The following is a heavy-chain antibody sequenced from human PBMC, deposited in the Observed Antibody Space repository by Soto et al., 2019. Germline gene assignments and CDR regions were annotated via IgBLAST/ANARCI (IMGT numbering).Heavy chain of an antibody. V-gene: IGHV1-69*06. CDR3: ARDFGSTVLRFSPTLLY. CDR1: GGTFSSYA. D-gene: IGHD3-3*01. CDR2: IIPIFGTA. J-gene: IGHJ4*02. Sequence: SVKVSCKASGGTFSSYAISWVRQAPGQGLEWMGGIIPIFGTANYAQKFQGRVTITADKSTSTAYMELSSLRSEDTAVYYCARDFGSTVLRFSPTLLYWGQGTLVTVYS.